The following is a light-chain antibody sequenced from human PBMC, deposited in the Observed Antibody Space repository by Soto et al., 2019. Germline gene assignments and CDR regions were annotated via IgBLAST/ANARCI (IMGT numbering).Light chain of an antibody. CDR1: QSVSSY. J-gene: IGKJ1*01. V-gene: IGKV3-11*01. Sequence: EIVLTQSPATLSLSPGERATLSCRASQSVSSYLAWYQQKPGQAPRLLIYDASNRATGIPARFSVSGSGTDFTLTISSLEPEDFAVYYCQQRSNWPPGRTFGQGTKVEFK. CDR3: QQRSNWPPGRT. CDR2: DAS.